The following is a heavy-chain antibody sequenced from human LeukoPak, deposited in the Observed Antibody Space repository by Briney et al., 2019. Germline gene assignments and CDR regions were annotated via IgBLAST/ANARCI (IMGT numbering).Heavy chain of an antibody. V-gene: IGHV4-38-2*01. CDR1: GYSISSGYY. Sequence: PSETLSLTCAVSGYSISSGYYWGWIRQPPGKGLEWIGSIYHSGSTYYNPSLRGRVTISVDTSKNQFSLKLPSVPAADTAVYYCARYYGGDSAIDYWGQGTLVTVSS. CDR2: IYHSGST. D-gene: IGHD4-23*01. J-gene: IGHJ4*02. CDR3: ARYYGGDSAIDY.